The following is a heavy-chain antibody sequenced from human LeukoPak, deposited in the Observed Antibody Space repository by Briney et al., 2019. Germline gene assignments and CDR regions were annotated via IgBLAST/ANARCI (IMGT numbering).Heavy chain of an antibody. V-gene: IGHV3-53*01. Sequence: PGGSLRLSCVASGXTVSSNHMSWVRQAPGKGLEWVSLIYDDASTKYTDSVKGRSTISTDNSKNTLYLQMNGLRAEDTAVYYCARGSVNPGLFDYWGQGTLVTVSS. J-gene: IGHJ4*02. CDR3: ARGSVNPGLFDY. CDR1: GXTVSSNH. D-gene: IGHD1-14*01. CDR2: IYDDAST.